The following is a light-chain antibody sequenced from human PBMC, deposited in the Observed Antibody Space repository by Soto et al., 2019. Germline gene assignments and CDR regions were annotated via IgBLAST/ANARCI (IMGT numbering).Light chain of an antibody. CDR1: SSDVGSYNY. V-gene: IGLV2-8*01. CDR3: TSYAGSNNSLV. J-gene: IGLJ7*01. Sequence: QSALTQPPSASGSPGQSVTISCTGTSSDVGSYNYVSWYQQHPDKAPKLIIYGVNERPSVVPDRFSGSKSGNTASLPVSGLQAEDEADYYCTSYAGSNNSLVFGGWTQLTFL. CDR2: GVN.